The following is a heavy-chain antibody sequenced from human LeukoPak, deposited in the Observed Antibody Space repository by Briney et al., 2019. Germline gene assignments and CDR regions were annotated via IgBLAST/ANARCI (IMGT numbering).Heavy chain of an antibody. CDR3: ARAEKAVTGTLDY. D-gene: IGHD6-19*01. CDR2: MHYRGSN. Sequence: SETLSLTCTVSGDSISNYYWSWIRQSPGKKLEWIGYMHYRGSNIYNPSLKGRVNISIDTSKDQFYLRLTPVTAADTAVYSCARAEKAVTGTLDYWGQGTLITVSS. J-gene: IGHJ4*02. CDR1: GDSISNYY. V-gene: IGHV4-59*01.